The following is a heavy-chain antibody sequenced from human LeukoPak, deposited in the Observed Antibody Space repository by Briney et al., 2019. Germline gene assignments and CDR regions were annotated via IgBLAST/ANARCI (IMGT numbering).Heavy chain of an antibody. D-gene: IGHD5-24*01. CDR1: GASISSGGYY. Sequence: SETLSLTCTVSGASISSGGYYWNWIRQPPGKGLEWIGYIYYSRSTSYSPSLKSRLTISVDTSKNQFSLKLSSVTAADTAVYYCARDGYNSGYFDYWGRGTLVTVSS. J-gene: IGHJ4*02. CDR2: IYYSRST. V-gene: IGHV4-30-4*01. CDR3: ARDGYNSGYFDY.